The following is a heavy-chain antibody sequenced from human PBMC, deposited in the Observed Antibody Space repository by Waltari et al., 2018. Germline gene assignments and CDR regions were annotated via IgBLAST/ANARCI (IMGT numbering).Heavy chain of an antibody. Sequence: QVRLQEPGPGLVKPSETLSLTCAVSGCSSSSGSYLGWFRESPGKGLGWIESIYHSGSTYYNPSIKSRVTISVDTSKNQFSLKLSSVTAADTAVYYCASLPLVAGGGYWGQGTLVTVSS. CDR3: ASLPLVAGGGY. V-gene: IGHV4-38-2*01. CDR1: GCSSSSGSY. J-gene: IGHJ4*02. D-gene: IGHD5-12*01. CDR2: IYHSGST.